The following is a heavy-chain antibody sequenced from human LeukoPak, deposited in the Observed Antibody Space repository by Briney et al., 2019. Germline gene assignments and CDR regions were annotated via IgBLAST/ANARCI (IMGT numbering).Heavy chain of an antibody. J-gene: IGHJ4*02. D-gene: IGHD2-15*01. CDR2: ISSSSSTI. Sequence: PGGSLRLSCAASGFTFNRYNMNWVRQAPGEGLGWVSYISSSSSTISYADSVKDRFTISRDNAKNSLYLQMNSLRAEDTAVYYCARGTVVQGDYWGQGTLVTVSS. CDR3: ARGTVVQGDY. V-gene: IGHV3-48*01. CDR1: GFTFNRYN.